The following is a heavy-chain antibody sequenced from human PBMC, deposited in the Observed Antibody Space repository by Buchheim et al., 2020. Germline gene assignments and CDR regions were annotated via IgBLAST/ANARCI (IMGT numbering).Heavy chain of an antibody. CDR2: ISYDGSNK. CDR3: ARDIGGYSYGNLDY. D-gene: IGHD5-18*01. J-gene: IGHJ4*02. CDR1: GFTFSSYA. Sequence: QVQLVESGGGVVQPGRSLRLSCAASGFTFSSYAMHWVRQAPGKGLEWVAVISYDGSNKYYADSVKGRFPISRDNSKTTLYLQMNSLRAEDTAVYYCARDIGGYSYGNLDYWGQGTL. V-gene: IGHV3-30-3*01.